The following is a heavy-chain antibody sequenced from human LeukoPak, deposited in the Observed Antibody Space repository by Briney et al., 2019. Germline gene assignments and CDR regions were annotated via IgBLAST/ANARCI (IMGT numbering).Heavy chain of an antibody. D-gene: IGHD6-13*01. J-gene: IGHJ4*02. CDR3: AREAAGYFDF. CDR2: ISAYNGNT. Sequence: ASVKVSCKASGYTFTSHGISWVRQAPGQGLEWLGWISAYNGNTNYTQKLQGRVTMTTDTSTSTAYMELRSLISDDTAVYYCAREAAGYFDFWGQGTLVTVSS. CDR1: GYTFTSHG. V-gene: IGHV1-18*01.